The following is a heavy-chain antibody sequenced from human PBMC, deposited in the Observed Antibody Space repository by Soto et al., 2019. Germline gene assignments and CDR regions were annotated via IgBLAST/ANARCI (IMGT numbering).Heavy chain of an antibody. D-gene: IGHD2-8*01. J-gene: IGHJ6*02. Sequence: PGGSLRLSCAAFGFNFKYYAMSWVRQAPGKGLEWVSLISGRGGDTNYADSVRSRFTISRDNSKNTLFLQMMSLRAEDTAVYYCAKQHCSNGICYSSHYGMDAWGQGTTVTVSS. CDR1: GFNFKYYA. CDR3: AKQHCSNGICYSSHYGMDA. V-gene: IGHV3-23*01. CDR2: ISGRGGDT.